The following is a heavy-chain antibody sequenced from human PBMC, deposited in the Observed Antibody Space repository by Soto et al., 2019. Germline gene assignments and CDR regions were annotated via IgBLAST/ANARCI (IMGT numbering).Heavy chain of an antibody. J-gene: IGHJ4*02. Sequence: GGSLRLSCAASGFTFSSYSMNWVRQAPGKGLEWISSISSSSSYIYYADSVKGRFTISRDNAKNSLYLQMNSLRAEDTAVYYCARDWASMIVVDQTNFDYWGQGTLVTVSS. CDR3: ARDWASMIVVDQTNFDY. CDR1: GFTFSSYS. CDR2: ISSSSSYI. D-gene: IGHD3-22*01. V-gene: IGHV3-21*01.